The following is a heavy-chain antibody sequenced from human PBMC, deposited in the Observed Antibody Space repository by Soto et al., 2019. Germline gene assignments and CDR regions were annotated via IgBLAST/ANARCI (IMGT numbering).Heavy chain of an antibody. CDR3: ARRYGSCFDY. Sequence: QVQLQESGPGLVKPSETLSLTCTVSGGSISSYYWSWIRQPPGKGLEWIGYIYYSGSTTYNPSLKSHVTISVDTSKNQFSLKLSSVTAADPAAYYCARRYGSCFDYWGQGTLVTVSS. CDR2: IYYSGST. J-gene: IGHJ4*02. D-gene: IGHD6-6*01. V-gene: IGHV4-59*08. CDR1: GGSISSYY.